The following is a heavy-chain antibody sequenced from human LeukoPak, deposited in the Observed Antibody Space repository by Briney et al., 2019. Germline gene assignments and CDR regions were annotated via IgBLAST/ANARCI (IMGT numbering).Heavy chain of an antibody. CDR3: ARYSSSWPSWFDP. J-gene: IGHJ5*02. V-gene: IGHV4-59*11. D-gene: IGHD6-13*01. Sequence: SETLSLTCTVSGGSISSHYWGWIRQPPGKGLEWIGYIYYSESTNYNPSLKSRVTISVDTSKNQFSLKLSSVTAADTAVYYCARYSSSWPSWFDPWGQGTLVTVSS. CDR2: IYYSEST. CDR1: GGSISSHY.